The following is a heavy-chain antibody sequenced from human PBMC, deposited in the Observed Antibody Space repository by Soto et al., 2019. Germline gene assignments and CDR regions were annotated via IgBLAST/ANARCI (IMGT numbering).Heavy chain of an antibody. Sequence: ASVKVSCKASGYTFTSYGISWVRQAPGQGLEWMGWISAYNGNTNYAQKLQGRVTMTTDTSTSTAYMELRSLRSDDTAVYYCARVPSSAYSSSWAPFDPWGQGTLVTVSS. CDR2: ISAYNGNT. CDR3: ARVPSSAYSSSWAPFDP. CDR1: GYTFTSYG. D-gene: IGHD6-6*01. J-gene: IGHJ5*02. V-gene: IGHV1-18*01.